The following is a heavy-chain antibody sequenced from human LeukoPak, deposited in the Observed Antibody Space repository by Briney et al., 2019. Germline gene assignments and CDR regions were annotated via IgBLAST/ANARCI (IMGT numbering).Heavy chain of an antibody. Sequence: ASVKVSCKASGYTFTSYGISWVRQAPGQGLEWMGWISAYNGNTNYAQKPQGRVTMTTDTSTSTAYMELRSLRSDDTAVYYCARMLYGSGSYYYYMDVWGKGTTVTISS. CDR3: ARMLYGSGSYYYYMDV. CDR1: GYTFTSYG. V-gene: IGHV1-18*01. J-gene: IGHJ6*03. D-gene: IGHD3-10*01. CDR2: ISAYNGNT.